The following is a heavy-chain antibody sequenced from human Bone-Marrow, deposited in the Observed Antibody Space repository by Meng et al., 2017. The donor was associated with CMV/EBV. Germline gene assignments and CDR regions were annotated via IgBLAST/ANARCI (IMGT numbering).Heavy chain of an antibody. J-gene: IGHJ4*02. D-gene: IGHD2-2*01. CDR3: ARSGLGYCSSTSCLFIGY. Sequence: FSSYAMSWVRQAPGKGLEWVSAISGSGGSTYYADSVKGRFTISRDNSKNTLYLQMNSLRAEDTAVYYCARSGLGYCSSTSCLFIGYWGQGTLVTVSS. CDR2: ISGSGGST. CDR1: FSSYA. V-gene: IGHV3-23*01.